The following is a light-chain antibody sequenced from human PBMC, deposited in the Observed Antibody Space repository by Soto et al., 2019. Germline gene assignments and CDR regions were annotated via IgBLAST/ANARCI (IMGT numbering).Light chain of an antibody. J-gene: IGLJ1*01. CDR2: EVS. CDR3: CSYAGSSPPYV. V-gene: IGLV2-23*02. Sequence: SVLTQPASVSGSPGQSITISCTGTSSDVGSYNLVSWYQQHPGKAPKLMIYEVSKRPSGVSNRFSGSKSGNTASLTISGLQAEDEADYYCCSYAGSSPPYVFGTGTKVTVL. CDR1: SSDVGSYNL.